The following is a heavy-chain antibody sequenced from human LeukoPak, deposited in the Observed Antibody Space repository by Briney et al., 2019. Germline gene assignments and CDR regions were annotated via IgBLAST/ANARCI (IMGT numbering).Heavy chain of an antibody. D-gene: IGHD1-26*01. V-gene: IGHV3-7*01. CDR3: ARDTSPLCGGTYFDAFYV. CDR1: GLTFSDAW. CDR2: IRKDGSRE. J-gene: IGHJ3*01. Sequence: PGGPLRLSCVLSGLTFSDAWMSWVRQAPGKGLEWVANIRKDGSRESYVDSVKGRFTVSRDNAKNSLYLQMNSLSAEDTAVYYCARDTSPLCGGTYFDAFYVWGPGTVVTVSS.